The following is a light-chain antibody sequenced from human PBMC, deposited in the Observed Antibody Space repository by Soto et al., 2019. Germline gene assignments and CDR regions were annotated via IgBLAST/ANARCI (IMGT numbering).Light chain of an antibody. V-gene: IGKV3-15*01. CDR1: QSVSSN. J-gene: IGKJ1*01. CDR2: GAS. CDR3: QQYNNWPRT. Sequence: EILMTQSPATLSFSPGERATLSSRASQSVSSNLAWYQQKPGQAPRLLIYGASTRATGIPARFSGSGSGTDFTLTINSLQSEDFAVYYCQQYNNWPRTFGQGTKVDIK.